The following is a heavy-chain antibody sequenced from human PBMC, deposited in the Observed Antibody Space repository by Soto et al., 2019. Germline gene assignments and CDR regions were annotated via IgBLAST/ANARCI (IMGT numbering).Heavy chain of an antibody. J-gene: IGHJ4*02. CDR3: ARDVPSWEHDYSDDSFDY. V-gene: IGHV3-30-3*01. CDR1: GFTFSSYA. CDR2: ISYDGSNK. D-gene: IGHD4-4*01. Sequence: PGGSLRLSCAASGFTFSSYAMHWVRQAPGKGLEWVAVISYDGSNKYYADSVKGRFTISRDDSKNTLYLQMNSLRAEDTAVYYCARDVPSWEHDYSDDSFDYWGQGTLVTVSS.